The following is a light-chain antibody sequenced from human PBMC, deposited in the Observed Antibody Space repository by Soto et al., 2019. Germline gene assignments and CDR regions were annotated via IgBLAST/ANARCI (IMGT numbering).Light chain of an antibody. CDR2: EVN. Sequence: VLNQPASVSGSPGQSVTISCTGPRSDIGDSNFISWYQHSPGKAHRLLIYEVNNRPSGVSKRFSGSKAGNTDSLTISGLLDDDVADYFCASFSSGTILVFGSGTKVT. J-gene: IGLJ1*01. V-gene: IGLV2-14*01. CDR3: ASFSSGTILV. CDR1: RSDIGDSNF.